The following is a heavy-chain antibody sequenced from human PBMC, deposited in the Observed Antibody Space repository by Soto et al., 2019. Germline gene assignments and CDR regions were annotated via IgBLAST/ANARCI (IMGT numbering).Heavy chain of an antibody. Sequence: QVQLVQSGAEVKKPGASVTVSCKASGYAFTSHGISWVRQAPGQGLEWMGWISASNGNTNYAQKLQGRLTMTTDTPTSTAYMELRSLRSDDTAWYYCARYTKDYPYYNILTGYQPFDYWGQGTLVTISS. J-gene: IGHJ4*02. D-gene: IGHD3-9*01. CDR3: ARYTKDYPYYNILTGYQPFDY. CDR1: GYAFTSHG. V-gene: IGHV1-18*01. CDR2: ISASNGNT.